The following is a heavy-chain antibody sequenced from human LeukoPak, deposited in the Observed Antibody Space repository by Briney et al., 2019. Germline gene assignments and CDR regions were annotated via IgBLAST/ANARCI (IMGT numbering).Heavy chain of an antibody. J-gene: IGHJ4*02. V-gene: IGHV4-38-2*01. Sequence: SETLSLTCAVSGYSISGGCYWGWIRQPPGKGLEWIGSISPSGSTFYNPSLKSRVTISVDTSKNQFSLKLRSVTAADTAVYYCALSPLGAAGTWSGLFDYWGQGTLVTVSS. CDR2: ISPSGST. CDR1: GYSISGGCY. CDR3: ALSPLGAAGTWSGLFDY. D-gene: IGHD6-13*01.